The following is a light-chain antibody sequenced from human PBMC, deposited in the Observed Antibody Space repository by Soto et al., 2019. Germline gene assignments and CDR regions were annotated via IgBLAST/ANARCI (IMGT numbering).Light chain of an antibody. J-gene: IGKJ4*01. V-gene: IGKV3-15*01. CDR2: GAS. Sequence: EIVMTQSPATLAVSPGEKATLSCRATQSVDTYLAWYQQRPGQSPRLLIYGASTRATDVPGRISGSGSGTEFTLTITSLQSEDFAVYYCQQYGSSPPLTFGQGTKVDI. CDR3: QQYGSSPPLT. CDR1: QSVDTY.